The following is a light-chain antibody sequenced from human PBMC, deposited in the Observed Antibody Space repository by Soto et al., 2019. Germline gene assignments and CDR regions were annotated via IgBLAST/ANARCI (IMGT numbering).Light chain of an antibody. Sequence: QSVLTQPASVSGSPGQSITISCTGTSSDVGGYNYVSWYQQHPGKAPKLMIYDVSNRPSGVSNRCSGSKSGNTASLTISGLQAEDEADYYCSSYTSSSTVAFGGGTKVTVL. J-gene: IGLJ3*02. CDR2: DVS. CDR1: SSDVGGYNY. CDR3: SSYTSSSTVA. V-gene: IGLV2-14*01.